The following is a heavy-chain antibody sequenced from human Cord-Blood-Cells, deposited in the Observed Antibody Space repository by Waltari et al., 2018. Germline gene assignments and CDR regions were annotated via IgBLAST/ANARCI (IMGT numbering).Heavy chain of an antibody. V-gene: IGHV3-30-3*01. D-gene: IGHD5-12*01. J-gene: IGHJ4*02. CDR2: ISYDGSNK. Sequence: QVQLVESGGGVVQPGRSLRLSCAASGFTFSSYAMHWVRQAPGKGLECVAVISYDGSNKYYADSVKGRFTISRDHSKNTLYLQMNSLRAEDTAVYYCARENSGYDYFDYWGQGTLVTVSS. CDR3: ARENSGYDYFDY. CDR1: GFTFSSYA.